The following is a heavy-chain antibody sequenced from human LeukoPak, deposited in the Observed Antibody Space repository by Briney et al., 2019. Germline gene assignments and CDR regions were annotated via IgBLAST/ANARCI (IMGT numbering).Heavy chain of an antibody. CDR3: ARDFYGDFDY. J-gene: IGHJ4*02. Sequence: ASVKVSCKVSGYTLTELSMHWVRQAPGKGLEWMGGFDPEDGETIYAQKFQGRVTMTRNTSISTAYMELSSLRSEDTAVYYCARDFYGDFDYWGQGTLVTVSS. CDR2: FDPEDGET. D-gene: IGHD4-17*01. V-gene: IGHV1-24*01. CDR1: GYTLTELS.